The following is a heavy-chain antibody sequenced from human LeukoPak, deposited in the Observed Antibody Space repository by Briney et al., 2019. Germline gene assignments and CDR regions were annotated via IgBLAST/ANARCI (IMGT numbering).Heavy chain of an antibody. CDR3: ARVVGYYGSGSPFDY. CDR2: IYTSGST. V-gene: IGHV4-4*07. J-gene: IGHJ4*02. D-gene: IGHD3-10*01. Sequence: GSLRLSCAASGFTFSSYAMSWIRQPAGKGLEWIGRIYTSGSTNYNPSLKSRVTISVDTSKNQFSLKLSSVTAADTAVYYCARVVGYYGSGSPFDYWGQGTLVTVSS. CDR1: GFTFSSYA.